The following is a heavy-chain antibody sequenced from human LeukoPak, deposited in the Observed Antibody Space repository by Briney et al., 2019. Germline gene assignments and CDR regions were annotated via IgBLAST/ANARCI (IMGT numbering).Heavy chain of an antibody. CDR3: ARDGYSGSSLFDY. J-gene: IGHJ4*02. CDR2: IYHSGIT. Sequence: SETLSLTCTVPGGSITSHFWSWIRQPPGKGLEWIGYIYHSGITNYNPSLKSRVTISVDTSKNQFSLKLSSVTAADTAVYYCARDGYSGSSLFDYWGQGTLVTVSS. CDR1: GGSITSHF. D-gene: IGHD1-26*01. V-gene: IGHV4-59*11.